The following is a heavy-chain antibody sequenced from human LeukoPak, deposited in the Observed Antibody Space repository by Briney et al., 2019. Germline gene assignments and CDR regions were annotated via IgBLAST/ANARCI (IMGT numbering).Heavy chain of an antibody. J-gene: IGHJ4*02. D-gene: IGHD6-13*01. CDR1: GFTVSSNY. CDR3: ARVHSSSLFY. V-gene: IGHV3-66*01. CDR2: IYSGGST. Sequence: GGSLRLSCAASGFTVSSNYMSWVRQAPGRGLEWVSVIYSGGSTYYADSVKGRFTISRDNSKNTLYLQMNSLRAEDTAVYYCARVHSSSLFYWGQGTLVTVSS.